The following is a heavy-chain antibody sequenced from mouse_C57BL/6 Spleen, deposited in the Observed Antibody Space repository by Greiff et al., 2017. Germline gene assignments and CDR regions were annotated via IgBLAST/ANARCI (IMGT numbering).Heavy chain of an antibody. CDR3: ARDWDRDYFDY. V-gene: IGHV1-80*01. CDR2: IYPGDGDT. Sequence: QVQLQQSGAELVKPGASVKISCKASGYAFSSYWMNWVKQRPGKGLEWIGQIYPGDGDTNYNGKFKGKATLTADKSSSTAYMQLSSLTSEDSAVYFCARDWDRDYFDYWGQGTTLTVSS. D-gene: IGHD4-1*01. J-gene: IGHJ2*01. CDR1: GYAFSSYW.